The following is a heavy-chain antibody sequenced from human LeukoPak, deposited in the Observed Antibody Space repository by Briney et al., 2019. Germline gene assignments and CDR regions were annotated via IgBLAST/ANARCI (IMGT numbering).Heavy chain of an antibody. CDR1: GFTFSGSA. J-gene: IGHJ3*02. V-gene: IGHV3-73*01. D-gene: IGHD2-15*01. CDR3: TRRLLGYCSGGSCPTGEAFDI. Sequence: GGSLRLSCAASGFTFSGSAMHWVRQASGKGLEWVGRIISKPNSYATAYAASVKGRFTISRDDSKNTAYLQMNSLKTEDTAVYYCTRRLLGYCSGGSCPTGEAFDIWGQGTMVTVSS. CDR2: IISKPNSYAT.